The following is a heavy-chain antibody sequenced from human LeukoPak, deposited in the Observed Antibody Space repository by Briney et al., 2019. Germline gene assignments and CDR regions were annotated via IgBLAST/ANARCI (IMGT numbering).Heavy chain of an antibody. Sequence: GASVKVSCKASGHTFTRYYIHWVRQAPGQGLEWMGIINPSGGSTSCAQKFQGRVTMTRDMSTSTVYMELSSLRSEDTAVYYCARDEVGAAAGPLDYWGQGTLITVSS. CDR1: GHTFTRYY. D-gene: IGHD6-13*01. J-gene: IGHJ4*02. V-gene: IGHV1-46*01. CDR2: INPSGGST. CDR3: ARDEVGAAAGPLDY.